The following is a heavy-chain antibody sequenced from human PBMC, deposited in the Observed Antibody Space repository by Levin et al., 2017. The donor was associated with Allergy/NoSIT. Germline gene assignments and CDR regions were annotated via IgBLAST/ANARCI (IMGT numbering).Heavy chain of an antibody. CDR1: GGSVSSRSFW. J-gene: IGHJ4*02. Sequence: SETLSRTCTVSGGSVSSRSFWWGWIRQPPGKGLEWIGSVYYSGTTYYSPSLKSRVIISLDTSKNHFSLKLSSVTAADTAVYYCASRSSSSGWYYDYWGQGTLVTVSS. CDR2: VYYSGTT. V-gene: IGHV4-39*07. D-gene: IGHD6-19*01. CDR3: ASRSSSSGWYYDY.